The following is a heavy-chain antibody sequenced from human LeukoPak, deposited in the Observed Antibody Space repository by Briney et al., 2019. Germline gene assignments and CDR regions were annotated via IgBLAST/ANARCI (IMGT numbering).Heavy chain of an antibody. CDR3: AKAPAGGDYDYYYYYMDV. CDR2: ISGSGGST. J-gene: IGHJ6*03. CDR1: GFTFSSYA. V-gene: IGHV3-23*01. Sequence: GGSLRLSCAASGFTFSSYAMSWVRQVPGKGLEWVSAISGSGGSTYYADSVKGRFTISRDNSKNTLYLQMNSLRAEDTAVYYCAKAPAGGDYDYYYYYMDVWGKGTTVTVSS. D-gene: IGHD4-17*01.